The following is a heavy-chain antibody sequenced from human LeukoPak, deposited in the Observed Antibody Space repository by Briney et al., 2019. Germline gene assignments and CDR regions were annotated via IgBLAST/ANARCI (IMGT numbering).Heavy chain of an antibody. V-gene: IGHV4-59*01. CDR1: GGSISSYY. Sequence: SETLSLTCTVSGGSISSYYWSWIRQPPGKGLEWIGYIYYSGSTNYNPSLKSRVTISVDTSKNQFSLKLSSVTAADTAVYYCARTSILTGKGNYYYYMDVWGKGTTVTVSS. D-gene: IGHD3-9*01. CDR2: IYYSGST. CDR3: ARTSILTGKGNYYYYMDV. J-gene: IGHJ6*03.